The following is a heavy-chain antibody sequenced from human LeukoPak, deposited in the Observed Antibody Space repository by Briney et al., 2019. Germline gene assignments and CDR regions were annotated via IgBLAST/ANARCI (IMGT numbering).Heavy chain of an antibody. V-gene: IGHV3-11*01. J-gene: IGHJ4*02. Sequence: GCAVRVPCPASVFSFSDYYMIWLRPAPRKGLEWVSYISSSGSTIYYADSVKGRFTISRDNAKNSLYLQMNSLRAEDTAVYYCARADLDYWGQGTLVTVSS. CDR3: ARADLDY. CDR2: ISSSGSTI. CDR1: VFSFSDYY.